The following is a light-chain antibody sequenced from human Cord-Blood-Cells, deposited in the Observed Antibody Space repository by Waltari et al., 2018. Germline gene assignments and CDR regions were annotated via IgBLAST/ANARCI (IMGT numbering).Light chain of an antibody. Sequence: QSVLTQPPSVSGAPGQRVTISCTGSSSNIGAGYDVQWYQQLPGTAPKLLIYGNSNRPSGVPARISGSKSGTSASLAITGLQAEDEADYYCQSYDSSLSGYVFGTGTKVTVL. V-gene: IGLV1-40*01. CDR1: SSNIGAGYD. CDR3: QSYDSSLSGYV. CDR2: GNS. J-gene: IGLJ1*01.